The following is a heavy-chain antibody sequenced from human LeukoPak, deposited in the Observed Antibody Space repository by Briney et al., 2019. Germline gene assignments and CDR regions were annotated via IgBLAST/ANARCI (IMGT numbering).Heavy chain of an antibody. J-gene: IGHJ6*03. CDR1: GYTFSDYY. CDR3: ARGRGTTGSNRDFYYYYYMVI. CDR2: INPNSGDT. Sequence: ASVKVSCKTSGYTFSDYYIHWIRQAPGQGLEWVGWINPNSGDTDYAQKFQGRVTMTRDTSASTAYMELSSLRSDDTPVYYCARGRGTTGSNRDFYYYYYMVIWGNGTTVTVSS. V-gene: IGHV1-2*02. D-gene: IGHD1-1*01.